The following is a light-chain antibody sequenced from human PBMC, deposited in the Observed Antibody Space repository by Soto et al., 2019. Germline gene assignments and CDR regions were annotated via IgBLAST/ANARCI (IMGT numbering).Light chain of an antibody. CDR3: SLYTSSSTLLYV. CDR2: DVS. V-gene: IGLV2-14*01. CDR1: SSDVGGYNY. Sequence: QSALTRPASVSGSPGQSITISCTGTSSDVGGYNYVSWYQQHPGKAPKLMIYDVSNRTSGVSNRFSGSKSGNTASLTISGLQSEDESAYYSSLYTSSSTLLYVFGSGTKLTVL. J-gene: IGLJ1*01.